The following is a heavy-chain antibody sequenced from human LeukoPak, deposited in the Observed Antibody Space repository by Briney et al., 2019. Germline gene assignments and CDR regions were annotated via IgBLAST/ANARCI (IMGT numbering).Heavy chain of an antibody. V-gene: IGHV4-59*12. J-gene: IGHJ4*02. CDR1: GGSMSSYF. Sequence: SETLSLTCSVSGGSMSSYFWNWIRQSPEKVLEWIGYVLYTGDTNYNPTLESRVTMSLDTFRNLFSLKLNSVTAADTATYFCARLNGYYHDPTDHRALDSWGQGTLVTVSS. D-gene: IGHD3-22*01. CDR3: ARLNGYYHDPTDHRALDS. CDR2: VLYTGDT.